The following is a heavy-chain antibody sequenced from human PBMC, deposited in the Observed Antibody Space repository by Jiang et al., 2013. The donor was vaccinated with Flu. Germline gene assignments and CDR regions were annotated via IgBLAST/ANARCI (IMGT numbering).Heavy chain of an antibody. J-gene: IGHJ2*01. CDR3: ARARDKDDNNFYWYFDL. Sequence: KSRVTISVDTSKSQFSLKLSSVTAADTAVYYCARARDKDDNNFYWYFDLWGRGTLVTVSS. D-gene: IGHD4-11*01. V-gene: IGHV4-59*01.